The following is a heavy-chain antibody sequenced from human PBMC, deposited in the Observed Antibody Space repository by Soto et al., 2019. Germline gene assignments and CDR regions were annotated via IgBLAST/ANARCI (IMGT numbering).Heavy chain of an antibody. D-gene: IGHD6-6*01. Sequence: SVKVSCKASGGTFSSYAISWVLQAPGQGLEWMGGIIPIFGTANYAQKFQGRVTITADESTSTAYMELSSLRSEDTAVYYCARSIAARQSYYYYGMDVWGQGTTVTVSS. J-gene: IGHJ6*02. V-gene: IGHV1-69*13. CDR3: ARSIAARQSYYYYGMDV. CDR2: IIPIFGTA. CDR1: GGTFSSYA.